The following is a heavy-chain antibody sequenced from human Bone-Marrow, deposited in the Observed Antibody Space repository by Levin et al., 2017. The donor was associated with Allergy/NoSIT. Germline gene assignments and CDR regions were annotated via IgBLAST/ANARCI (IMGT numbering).Heavy chain of an antibody. CDR2: MSPVESNH. J-gene: IGHJ6*02. Sequence: QAGGSLRLSCVVSGFTFNKYGMYWVRQAPGKGLEWVAVMSPVESNHYYADSVKGRFTISRDTSKSTVFLEMNSLRPEDTAVYYCARDILRSEWLLYGMDVWGQGTTVIVSS. V-gene: IGHV3-30*03. CDR1: GFTFNKYG. D-gene: IGHD3-3*01. CDR3: ARDILRSEWLLYGMDV.